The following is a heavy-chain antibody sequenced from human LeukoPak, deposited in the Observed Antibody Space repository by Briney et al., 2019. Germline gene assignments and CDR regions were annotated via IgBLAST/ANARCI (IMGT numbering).Heavy chain of an antibody. CDR3: ARVLAPRHYGMDV. J-gene: IGHJ6*02. Sequence: SETLSPTCAVYGGSFSGYYWSWIRQPPGKGLEWIGEINHSGSTNYNPSLKSRVTISVDTSKNQFSLKLSSVTAADTAVYYCARVLAPRHYGMDVWGQGTTVTVSS. D-gene: IGHD3-3*01. CDR2: INHSGST. V-gene: IGHV4-34*01. CDR1: GGSFSGYY.